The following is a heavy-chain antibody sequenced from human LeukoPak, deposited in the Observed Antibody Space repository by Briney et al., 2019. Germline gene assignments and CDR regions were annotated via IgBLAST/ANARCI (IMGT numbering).Heavy chain of an antibody. CDR3: ARAKTGAAHPFDY. D-gene: IGHD1-1*01. Sequence: GGSLRLSCATSGFPFETNAMSWVRQAPGKGLEWVSSISSSSSYIYYADSVKGRFTISRDNAKNSLYLQMNSLRAEDTAVYYCARAKTGAAHPFDYWGQGTLVTVSS. V-gene: IGHV3-21*01. CDR1: GFPFETNA. CDR2: ISSSSSYI. J-gene: IGHJ4*02.